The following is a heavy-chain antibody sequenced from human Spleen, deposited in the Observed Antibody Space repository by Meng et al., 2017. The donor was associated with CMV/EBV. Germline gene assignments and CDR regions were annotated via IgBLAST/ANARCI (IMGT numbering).Heavy chain of an antibody. CDR1: GFTFSNAW. V-gene: IGHV3-15*01. Sequence: GGSLRLSCAASGFTFSNAWMSWVRQAPGKGLEWVGRIKSKTDGGTTDYAAPVKGRFTISRDDSKNTLYLQMNSLKTEDTAVYYCTTGIHYHDFWSGPYYYYGMDVWGQGTTVTVSS. CDR2: IKSKTDGGTT. J-gene: IGHJ6*02. D-gene: IGHD3-3*01. CDR3: TTGIHYHDFWSGPYYYYGMDV.